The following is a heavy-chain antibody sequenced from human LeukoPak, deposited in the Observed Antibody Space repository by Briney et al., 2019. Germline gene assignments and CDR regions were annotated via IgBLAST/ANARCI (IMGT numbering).Heavy chain of an antibody. CDR2: ISYDGSNK. CDR3: ARDQRITMVRGVISTRPFDY. J-gene: IGHJ4*02. Sequence: PGGSLRLSCAASGFTFSSYAMHWVRQAPGKGLEWVAVISYDGSNKYYADSVKGRFTISRDNSKNTLYLQMNSLRAEDTAVYYCARDQRITMVRGVISTRPFDYWGQGTLVTVPS. D-gene: IGHD3-10*01. V-gene: IGHV3-30*04. CDR1: GFTFSSYA.